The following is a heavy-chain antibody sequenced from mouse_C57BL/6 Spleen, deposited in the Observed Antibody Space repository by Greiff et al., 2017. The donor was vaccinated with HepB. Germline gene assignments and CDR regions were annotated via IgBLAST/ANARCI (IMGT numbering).Heavy chain of an antibody. CDR3: ARSGSNYVGAY. D-gene: IGHD2-5*01. V-gene: IGHV1-61*01. CDR1: GYTFTSYW. CDR2: IYPSDSET. Sequence: QVQLQQPGAELVRPGSSVKLSCKASGYTFTSYWMDWVKQRPGQGLEWIGNIYPSDSETHYNQKFKDKATLTVDKSSSTAYMQLSSLTSEDSAVYYCARSGSNYVGAYWGQGTLVTVSA. J-gene: IGHJ3*01.